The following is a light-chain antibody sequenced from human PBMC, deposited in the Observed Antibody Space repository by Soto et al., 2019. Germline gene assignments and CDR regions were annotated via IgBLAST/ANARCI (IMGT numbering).Light chain of an antibody. J-gene: IGKJ1*01. CDR1: QCVLNRSNNKNY. CDR3: QEHNSLPWT. V-gene: IGKV4-1*01. CDR2: WAS. Sequence: DIVMTQSPDSLAVSLGERATINCKSSQCVLNRSNNKNYLAWYQQKPGQPPKMLIYWASTRESGVPDRFSGSGSGKDFSLTITSLQAEDVAVSYCQEHNSLPWTFGQGTKVQI.